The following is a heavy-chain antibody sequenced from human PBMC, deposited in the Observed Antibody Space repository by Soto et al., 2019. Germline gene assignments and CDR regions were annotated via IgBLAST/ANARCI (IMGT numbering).Heavy chain of an antibody. D-gene: IGHD3-9*01. CDR1: GGSFSGYY. V-gene: IGHV4-34*01. CDR2: INHSGST. Sequence: SETLSLTCAVYGGSFSGYYWSWIRQPPGKGLEWIGEINHSGSTNYNPSLKSRVTISVDTSKNQFSLKLSSVTAADTAVYYCARAIRGDYDILTGYYYFDYWGQGTLVTVSS. CDR3: ARAIRGDYDILTGYYYFDY. J-gene: IGHJ4*02.